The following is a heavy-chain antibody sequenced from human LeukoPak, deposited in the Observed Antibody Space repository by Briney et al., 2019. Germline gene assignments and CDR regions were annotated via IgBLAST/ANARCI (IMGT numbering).Heavy chain of an antibody. CDR1: GYSISSGYY. D-gene: IGHD4-17*01. CDR3: ARGPYGDYSDYYYYYMDV. Sequence: PSETLSLTCTVSGYSISSGYYWGWIRQPPGKGLEWIGSIYHSGSTYYNPSLKSRVTISVDTSKNQFSLKLSSVTAADTAVYYCARGPYGDYSDYYYYYMDVWGKGTTVTASS. V-gene: IGHV4-38-2*02. CDR2: IYHSGST. J-gene: IGHJ6*03.